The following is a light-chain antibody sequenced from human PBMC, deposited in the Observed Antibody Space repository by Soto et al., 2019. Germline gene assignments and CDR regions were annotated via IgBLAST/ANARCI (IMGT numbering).Light chain of an antibody. CDR1: RNISIF. CDR3: QQTYSTSYT. CDR2: AAS. V-gene: IGKV1-39*01. J-gene: IGKJ2*01. Sequence: DIQMTQSPSSLSASVGDRVTITYRASRNISIFLNWYQQRPGKAPKLLIYAASSFLSGVPSRFSGSGSGTDFTLTITSLQPEDFATYYCQQTYSTSYTFGQGTKLEI.